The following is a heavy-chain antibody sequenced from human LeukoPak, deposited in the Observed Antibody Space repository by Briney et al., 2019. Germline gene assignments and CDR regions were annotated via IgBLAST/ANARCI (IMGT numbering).Heavy chain of an antibody. V-gene: IGHV1-2*04. Sequence: ASVKVSCKASGYTFTGYYMHWVRQAPGQGLEWMGWINPNSGGTNYAQKFQGWVTMTRDTSISTAYMELSRLRSDDTAVYYCARAGAYSYGFSLYYYGMDVWGQGTTVTVSS. D-gene: IGHD5-18*01. CDR3: ARAGAYSYGFSLYYYGMDV. CDR2: INPNSGGT. J-gene: IGHJ6*02. CDR1: GYTFTGYY.